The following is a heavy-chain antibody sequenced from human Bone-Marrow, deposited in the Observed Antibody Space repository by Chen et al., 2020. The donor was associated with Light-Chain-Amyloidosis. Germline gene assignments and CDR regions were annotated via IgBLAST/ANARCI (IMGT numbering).Heavy chain of an antibody. V-gene: IGHV5-51*01. CDR2: IYPDDSAA. Sequence: EVQLEQSGPEVKKPGESLKISCKGSGYTFPNYWIGWVRQMPGKGLEWMGVIYPDDSAARYSPSFEGQVTISADKSITTAYLQWRSLKASDTAMYYCARRRDGYNFDYWGQVTLVTVSS. J-gene: IGHJ4*02. CDR3: ARRRDGYNFDY. D-gene: IGHD5-12*01. CDR1: GYTFPNYW.